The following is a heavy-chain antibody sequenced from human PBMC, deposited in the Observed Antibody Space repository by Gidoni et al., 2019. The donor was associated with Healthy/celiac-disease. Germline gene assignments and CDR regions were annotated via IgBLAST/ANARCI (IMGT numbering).Heavy chain of an antibody. Sequence: EVQLVESGGGLVKPGGSLRLSCAASGFTFSSYSMTWLRQAPGKGLEWVSSISSSSSYIYYADSVKGRFTISRDNAKNSLYLQMNSLRAEDTAVYYCARSLAGSVAGPHYYYYYGMDVWGQGTTVTVSS. CDR3: ARSLAGSVAGPHYYYYYGMDV. J-gene: IGHJ6*02. CDR1: GFTFSSYS. CDR2: ISSSSSYI. V-gene: IGHV3-21*01. D-gene: IGHD2-15*01.